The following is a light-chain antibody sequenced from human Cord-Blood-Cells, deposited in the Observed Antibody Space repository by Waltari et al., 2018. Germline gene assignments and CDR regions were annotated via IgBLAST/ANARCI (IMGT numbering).Light chain of an antibody. CDR2: RNN. CDR3: AAWDDSLSGYV. CDR1: SSNIGSNY. V-gene: IGLV1-47*01. J-gene: IGLJ1*01. Sequence: QSVLTQPPSASGTPGQRVTISCSGSSSNIGSNYVSWYQQLPGTAPKLLIYRNNQGPSGVPARVSGSKSGTSASLAISGLRSEDEADYYCAAWDDSLSGYVFGTGTKVTVL.